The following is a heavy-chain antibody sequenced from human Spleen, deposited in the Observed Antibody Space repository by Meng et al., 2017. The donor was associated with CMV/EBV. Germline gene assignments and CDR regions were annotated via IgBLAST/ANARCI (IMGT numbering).Heavy chain of an antibody. CDR2: IYWNDDK. CDR3: AHSTVTTYGMDV. CDR1: SYSISSGYYW. D-gene: IGHD4-17*01. V-gene: IGHV2-5*01. J-gene: IGHJ6*02. Sequence: TLSLTCTVSSYSISSGYYWGWIRQAPGKALEWLALIYWNDDKRYSPSLKSRLTITKDTSKNQVVLTMTNMDPVDTATYYCAHSTVTTYGMDVWGQGTTVTVSS.